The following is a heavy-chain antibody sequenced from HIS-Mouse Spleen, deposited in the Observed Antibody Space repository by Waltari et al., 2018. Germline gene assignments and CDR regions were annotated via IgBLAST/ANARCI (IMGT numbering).Heavy chain of an antibody. CDR2: FYYSGST. CDR3: AREIPYSSSWYDWYFDL. V-gene: IGHV4-39*07. Sequence: QLQLQESGPGLVKPSETLSLTSPVSGCPIRSSSYHWGWIRQPPGKGLEWIGSFYYSGSTYYNPSLKSRVTISVDTSKNQFSLKLSSVTAADTAVYYCAREIPYSSSWYDWYFDLWGRGTLVTVSS. CDR1: GCPIRSSSYH. J-gene: IGHJ2*01. D-gene: IGHD6-13*01.